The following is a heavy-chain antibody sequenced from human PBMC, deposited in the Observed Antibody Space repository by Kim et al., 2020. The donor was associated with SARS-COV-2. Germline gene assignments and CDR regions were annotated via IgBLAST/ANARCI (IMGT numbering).Heavy chain of an antibody. CDR2: IYYSGST. Sequence: SETLSLTCTVSGGSISSGGYYWSWIRQHPGKGLEWIGYIYYSGSTYYNPSLKSRVTISVDTSKNQFSLKLSSVTAADTAVYYCAREGIVGFNSRRGAFDIWGQGTMVTVSS. V-gene: IGHV4-31*03. D-gene: IGHD3-22*01. CDR3: AREGIVGFNSRRGAFDI. CDR1: GGSISSGGYY. J-gene: IGHJ3*02.